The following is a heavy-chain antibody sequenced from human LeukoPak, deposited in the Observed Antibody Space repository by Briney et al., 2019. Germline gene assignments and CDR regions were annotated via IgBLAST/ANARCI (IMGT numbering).Heavy chain of an antibody. D-gene: IGHD4-17*01. V-gene: IGHV3-30*02. J-gene: IGHJ4*02. CDR2: IRYDGSNK. CDR1: GFTFSSYG. Sequence: GGSLRLSCAASGFTFSSYGMHWVRQAPGKGLEWVAFIRYDGSNKYYADSVKGRFTISRDNSKNTLYLQMNSLRAEDTAVYYCAKDFDTVRTYYFDYWDQGTLVTVSS. CDR3: AKDFDTVRTYYFDY.